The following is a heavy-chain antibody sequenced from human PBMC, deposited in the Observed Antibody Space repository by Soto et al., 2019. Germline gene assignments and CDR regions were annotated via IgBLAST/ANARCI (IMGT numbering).Heavy chain of an antibody. J-gene: IGHJ3*02. CDR3: ARERAGDTALLDAFDI. CDR1: GYTFTSYY. V-gene: IGHV1-46*01. CDR2: INPSGGST. D-gene: IGHD5-18*01. Sequence: ASVKVSCKASGYTFTSYYIHWVRQAPGQGLEWMGIINPSGGSTSYAQRFQGRVTMTRDTSTSTVYMELSSLRSEDTAVYYCARERAGDTALLDAFDIWGQGTMVTVSS.